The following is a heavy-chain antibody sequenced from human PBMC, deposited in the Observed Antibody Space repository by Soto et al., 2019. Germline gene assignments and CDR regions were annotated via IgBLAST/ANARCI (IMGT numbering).Heavy chain of an antibody. CDR2: MNPNSGNT. Sequence: ASVKVSCKASGYTFTSYDINWVRQATGQGLEWMGWMNPNSGNTGYAQKFQGRVTMTRNTSISTAYMELSSLRSEDTAVYYCARGSISQYYYYYGMDVWGQGTTVTVSS. CDR3: ARGSISQYYYYYGMDV. J-gene: IGHJ6*02. CDR1: GYTFTSYD. V-gene: IGHV1-8*01.